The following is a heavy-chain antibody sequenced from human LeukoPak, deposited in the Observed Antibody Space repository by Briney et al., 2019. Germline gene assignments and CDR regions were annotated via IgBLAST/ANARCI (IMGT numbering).Heavy chain of an antibody. Sequence: PGGSLRLSCAASGFTFSSYGMHWVRQAPGKGLEWVAVISYDGSNKYYADSVKGRFTISRDNSKNTLYLQMNSLRAEDTAAYHCAKDPTAPWYYDILTGYRPYYYYYGMDVWGQGTTVTVSS. D-gene: IGHD3-9*01. CDR3: AKDPTAPWYYDILTGYRPYYYYYGMDV. V-gene: IGHV3-30*18. CDR1: GFTFSSYG. CDR2: ISYDGSNK. J-gene: IGHJ6*02.